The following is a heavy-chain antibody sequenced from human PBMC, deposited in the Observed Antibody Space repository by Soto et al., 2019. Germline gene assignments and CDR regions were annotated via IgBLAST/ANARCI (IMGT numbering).Heavy chain of an antibody. J-gene: IGHJ4*02. Sequence: GGSLRLSCAASGFTVSSNYMSWVRQAPGKGLEWVSVIYSGGSTYYADSVKGRFTISRDNSKNTLYLQMNSLRAEDTAVYYCANPPAIIAVAGTGGGVFDYWGQGTLVTVSS. CDR1: GFTVSSNY. CDR2: IYSGGST. D-gene: IGHD6-19*01. CDR3: ANPPAIIAVAGTGGGVFDY. V-gene: IGHV3-53*01.